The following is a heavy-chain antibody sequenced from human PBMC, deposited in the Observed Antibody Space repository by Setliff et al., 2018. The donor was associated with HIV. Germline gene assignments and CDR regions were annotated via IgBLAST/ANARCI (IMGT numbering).Heavy chain of an antibody. CDR1: GFIVSSNY. D-gene: IGHD3-9*01. V-gene: IGHV3-53*05. CDR2: IYSAGST. Sequence: GGSLRLSCAASGFIVSSNYMSWVRQAPGKGLEWVSVIYSAGSTYYADSVKGRFTISRDNSKNTLYLQMKSLRTEDTAVYYCASEDYDLLTGYRGGSPGNYWGQGTLVTVSS. CDR3: ASEDYDLLTGYRGGSPGNY. J-gene: IGHJ4*02.